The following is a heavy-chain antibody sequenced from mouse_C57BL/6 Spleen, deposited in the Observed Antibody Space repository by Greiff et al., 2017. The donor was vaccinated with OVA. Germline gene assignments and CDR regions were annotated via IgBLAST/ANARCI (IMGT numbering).Heavy chain of an antibody. Sequence: QVQLQQPGAELVKPGASVKMSCKASGYTFTSYWITWVKQRPGQGLEWIGDLYPGSGSTNYNEKFKSKATLTVDTSSSTAYMQLSSLTSEDSAVYYCAREGITTGDFDYWGQGTTLTVSS. D-gene: IGHD1-1*01. CDR1: GYTFTSYW. CDR2: LYPGSGST. V-gene: IGHV1-55*01. J-gene: IGHJ2*01. CDR3: AREGITTGDFDY.